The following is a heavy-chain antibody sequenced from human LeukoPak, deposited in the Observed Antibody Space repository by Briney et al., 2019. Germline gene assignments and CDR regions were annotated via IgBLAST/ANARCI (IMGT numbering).Heavy chain of an antibody. CDR3: ATTLGSGWKFDY. J-gene: IGHJ4*02. CDR1: GFTFSYYG. CDR2: IRYDGTNK. Sequence: PGGSLRLSCAASGFTFSYYGMHWVRQAPGKGLEWVASIRYDGTNKNYADSVKGRFTISRDNSKSTLYLQMNSLRAEGTAVYYCATTLGSGWKFDYWGQGTLVTVSS. V-gene: IGHV3-30*02. D-gene: IGHD6-19*01.